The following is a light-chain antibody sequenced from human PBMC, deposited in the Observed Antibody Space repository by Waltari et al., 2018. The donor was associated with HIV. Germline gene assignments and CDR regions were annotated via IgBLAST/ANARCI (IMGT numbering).Light chain of an antibody. Sequence: QSALTQPRSVSGSPGQSVTISCTGTSSDVGGYDSVSWYLQHPGKVPKLIIYEVIRRPSGCQDRFSGAKAGNTASLTISVLQSEDEADYFCCSYAGTYTYVLFGGGTKLTVL. CDR2: EVI. J-gene: IGLJ3*02. CDR3: CSYAGTYTYVL. V-gene: IGLV2-11*01. CDR1: SSDVGGYDS.